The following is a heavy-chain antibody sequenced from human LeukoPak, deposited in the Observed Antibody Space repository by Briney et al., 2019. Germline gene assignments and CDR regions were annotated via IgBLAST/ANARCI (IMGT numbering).Heavy chain of an antibody. CDR3: TRSLKKLLVAGDFDY. J-gene: IGHJ4*01. Sequence: GGPRGFSCKASGLTLGVYGMSWVGQAPGKGLEWVGFFRSQAYGGTTEFAASVKGRFTISRDDSKSIAYLQMNSLKIEDTAVYYCTRSLKKLLVAGDFDYWGHGTLVTVSS. V-gene: IGHV3-49*04. D-gene: IGHD1-26*01. CDR2: FRSQAYGGTT. CDR1: GLTLGVYG.